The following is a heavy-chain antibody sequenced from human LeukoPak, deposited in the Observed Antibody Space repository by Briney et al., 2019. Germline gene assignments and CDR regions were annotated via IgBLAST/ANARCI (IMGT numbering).Heavy chain of an antibody. J-gene: IGHJ4*02. CDR1: GFTFDRHA. V-gene: IGHV3-23*01. D-gene: IGHD4/OR15-4a*01. CDR2: IDIGGGST. CDR3: ANEVRPNDY. Sequence: GGSRRLSCVASGFTFDRHAMCWVRQAPGKGLEWVSSIDIGGGSTYYADSVKGRFTISRDNSKNTLYLQMKSLRAEDTALYFCANEVRPNDYWGRGTLVTVSS.